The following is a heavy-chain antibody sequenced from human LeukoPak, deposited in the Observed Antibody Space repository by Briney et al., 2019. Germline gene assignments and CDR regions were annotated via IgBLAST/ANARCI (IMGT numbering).Heavy chain of an antibody. V-gene: IGHV3-66*01. CDR2: IYTGGNT. Sequence: GGSLRLSCAASGFTFSAYSMSWVRQAPGKGLEWVSVIYTGGNTYYADSVKVRFTSDRYNSKITLYLKMNSLRAEDTAVYYCARGLIYSPNWFDPWGQGTLVTVSS. D-gene: IGHD4-11*01. J-gene: IGHJ5*02. CDR3: ARGLIYSPNWFDP. CDR1: GFTFSAYS.